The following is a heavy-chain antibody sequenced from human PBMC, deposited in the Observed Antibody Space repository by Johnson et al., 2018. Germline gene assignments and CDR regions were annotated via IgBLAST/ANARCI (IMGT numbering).Heavy chain of an antibody. Sequence: VQLVESGAEVKKPGASVKVSCKASGYTFTSYYMHWVRLAPGQGLEWMGVINPSAGSTSYAQKFQGRVSMTRDTSTSTVYMELSSLRPEDSAVYYCGGEDRGDSSGYSPWGQGTLVTVSS. J-gene: IGHJ5*02. V-gene: IGHV1-46*01. CDR1: GYTFTSYY. CDR2: INPSAGST. D-gene: IGHD3-22*01. CDR3: GGEDRGDSSGYSP.